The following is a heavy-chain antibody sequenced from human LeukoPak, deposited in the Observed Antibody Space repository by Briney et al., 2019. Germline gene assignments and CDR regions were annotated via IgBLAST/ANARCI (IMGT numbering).Heavy chain of an antibody. V-gene: IGHV1-46*01. CDR1: GYTFTSSY. Sequence: ASVKVSCKASGYTFTSSYIHWVRQAPGQGLEWMGMIYPRDGSTSYAQKFQGRVTVTRDTSTSTVHMELSGLRSEDTAVYYCARDQEGFDYWGQGTLVTVSS. CDR3: ARDQEGFDY. CDR2: IYPRDGST. J-gene: IGHJ4*02.